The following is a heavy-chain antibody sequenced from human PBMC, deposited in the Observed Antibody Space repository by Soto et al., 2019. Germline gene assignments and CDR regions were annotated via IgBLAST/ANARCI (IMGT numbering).Heavy chain of an antibody. Sequence: QVQLVQSGAEMKTPGASVKVSCKARGFTFTTNDIHWVRQAPGQRLEWMGWMNVNTDSTDSAEDFEGRLTMTWNTSISTAYMELTDLTSEDTAVYYGAREVGEVTSIWLDPWGQGTQRTVAS. D-gene: IGHD3-16*01. CDR3: AREVGEVTSIWLDP. J-gene: IGHJ5*02. V-gene: IGHV1-8*02. CDR2: MNVNTDST. CDR1: GFTFTTND.